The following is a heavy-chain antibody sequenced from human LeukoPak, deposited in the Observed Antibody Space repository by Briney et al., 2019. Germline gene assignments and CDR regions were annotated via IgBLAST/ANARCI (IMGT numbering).Heavy chain of an antibody. Sequence: ASVKVSCKASGYTFTSYGISWVRQAPGQGLEWMGWISAYNGNTNYAQKFQDRVTMTTDTSASTAYMELRSLRSDDTAVYYCARGDYYYYYMDVWGKGTTVTVSS. J-gene: IGHJ6*03. CDR2: ISAYNGNT. CDR1: GYTFTSYG. CDR3: ARGDYYYYYMDV. V-gene: IGHV1-18*01.